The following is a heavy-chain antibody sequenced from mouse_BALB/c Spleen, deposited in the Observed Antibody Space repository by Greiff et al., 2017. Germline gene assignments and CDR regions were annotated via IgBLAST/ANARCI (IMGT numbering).Heavy chain of an antibody. J-gene: IGHJ2*01. D-gene: IGHD1-1*02. CDR3: ARDVVADY. V-gene: IGHV7-3*02. CDR2: IRNKANGYTT. Sequence: EVMLVESGGGLVQPGGSLRLSCATSGFTFTDYYMSWVRQPPGKALEWLGFIRNKANGYTTEYSASVKGRFIVSRDTSQSILYLQMNALRAEDTAIYYCARDVVADYWGQGTTLTVSS. CDR1: GFTFTDYY.